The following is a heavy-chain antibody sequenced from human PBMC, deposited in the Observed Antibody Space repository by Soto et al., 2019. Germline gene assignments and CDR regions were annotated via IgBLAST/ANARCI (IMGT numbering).Heavy chain of an antibody. J-gene: IGHJ3*02. V-gene: IGHV3-30*18. Sequence: PGGSLRLSCAASGFTFSSYGMHWVRQAPGKGLEWVAVISYDGSNKYYADSVKGRFTISRDNSKNTLYLQMNSLRAEDTAVYYCAKDGTCSGGSCYSDAFDIWGQGTMVTVSS. CDR3: AKDGTCSGGSCYSDAFDI. CDR1: GFTFSSYG. D-gene: IGHD2-15*01. CDR2: ISYDGSNK.